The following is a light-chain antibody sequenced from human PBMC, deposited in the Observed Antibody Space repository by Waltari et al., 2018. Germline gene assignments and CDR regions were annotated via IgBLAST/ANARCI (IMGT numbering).Light chain of an antibody. CDR3: QQCVGDPYT. V-gene: IGKV1-5*03. J-gene: IGKJ2*01. CDR2: EAS. CDR1: QSITRW. Sequence: DIQLTQSPPTLAASVGDRVTITCRARQSITRWLAGYQQKPGRAPQLLIYEASNLVTGVPSRFSGTGSGTVFTLPISRLEPDDFATYYGQQCVGDPYTFGQGTKVEIK.